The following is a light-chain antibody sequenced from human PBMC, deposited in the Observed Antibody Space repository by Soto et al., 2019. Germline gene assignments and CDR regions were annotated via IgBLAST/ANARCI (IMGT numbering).Light chain of an antibody. CDR1: QSVSSY. CDR3: QQRSNWPIT. CDR2: DAS. Sequence: IVLTQSPATLSLSPGERATLSCRASQSVSSYLAWYQQKPGQAPRLLIYDASNRATGIPARFSGSGSGTDFTLTISSLEPEDFAVYYCQQRSNWPITFGQGTRLENK. J-gene: IGKJ5*01. V-gene: IGKV3-11*01.